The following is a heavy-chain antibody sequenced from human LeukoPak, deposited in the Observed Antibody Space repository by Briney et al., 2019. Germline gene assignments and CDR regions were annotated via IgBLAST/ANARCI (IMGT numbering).Heavy chain of an antibody. J-gene: IGHJ4*02. CDR2: IYSTGST. CDR1: GGSISSYY. Sequence: SETLSLTCTVSGGSISSYYWSWIRQPAGKGLEWIGRIYSTGSTNYNPSLKSRVTMSVDTSKNQFSLRLRSVTAADTAVYYCAKQIASAGTAGFDFWGQGALVTVSS. CDR3: AKQIASAGTAGFDF. D-gene: IGHD6-13*01. V-gene: IGHV4-4*07.